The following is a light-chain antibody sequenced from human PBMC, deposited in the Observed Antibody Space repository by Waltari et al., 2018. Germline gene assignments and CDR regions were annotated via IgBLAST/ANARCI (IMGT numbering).Light chain of an antibody. CDR2: AAS. CDR1: QSIGKY. Sequence: ATLSCRASQSIGKYLVWYQQRPGQAPRLLIYAASTRATGIPDRFSGSGYGTDFSLTISSLEPEDFAVYYCQNHERLPATFGQGTKVEIK. CDR3: QNHERLPAT. V-gene: IGKV3-11*01. J-gene: IGKJ1*01.